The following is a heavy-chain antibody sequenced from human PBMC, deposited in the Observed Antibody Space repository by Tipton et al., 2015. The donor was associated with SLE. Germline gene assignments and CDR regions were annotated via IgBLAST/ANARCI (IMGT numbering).Heavy chain of an antibody. CDR2: IWYDGSNK. D-gene: IGHD3-16*01. CDR3: ARGRGGEFLDY. V-gene: IGHV3-33*01. Sequence: SLRLSCAASGFIFSSYAMHWVRQAPGKGLAWVAVIWYDGSNKFYADSVKGRFTISRDNSKNTVSLQMNSLRVENTAGYFCARGRGGEFLDYWGQGTLVTVSS. CDR1: GFIFSSYA. J-gene: IGHJ4*02.